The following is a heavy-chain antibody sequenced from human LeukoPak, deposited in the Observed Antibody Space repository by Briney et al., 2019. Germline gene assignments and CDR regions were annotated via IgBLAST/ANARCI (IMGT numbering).Heavy chain of an antibody. J-gene: IGHJ6*02. Sequence: GGSLRLSCAASGFTFSSYWMSWVRQAPGKGLEWVANIKQDGSEKYYVDSVKGRFTISRDNAKNSLYLQMNSLRAEDTAVYYCAREIVVVPAAIPYYGMDVWGQGTTVTVSS. CDR1: GFTFSSYW. D-gene: IGHD2-2*01. CDR2: IKQDGSEK. V-gene: IGHV3-7*01. CDR3: AREIVVVPAAIPYYGMDV.